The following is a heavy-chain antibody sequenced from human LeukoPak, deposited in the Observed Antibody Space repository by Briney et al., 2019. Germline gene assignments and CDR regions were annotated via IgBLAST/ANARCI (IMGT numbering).Heavy chain of an antibody. CDR2: IYYSGST. V-gene: IGHV4-39*07. D-gene: IGHD3-10*01. Sequence: SETLSLTCTVSGGSISSSSYYWGWIRQPPGKGLEWIGSIYYSGSTYYNPSLKSRVTISVDTSKNQFSLKLSSVTAADTAVYYCARDGNNYYGSGSIYYMDVWGKGTTVTVSS. CDR3: ARDGNNYYGSGSIYYMDV. CDR1: GGSISSSSYY. J-gene: IGHJ6*03.